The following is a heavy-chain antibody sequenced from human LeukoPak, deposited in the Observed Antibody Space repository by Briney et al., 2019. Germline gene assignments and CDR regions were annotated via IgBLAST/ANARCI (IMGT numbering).Heavy chain of an antibody. V-gene: IGHV3-43*01. CDR2: ISWHGETI. CDR3: AKDPGVGDYFDH. J-gene: IGHJ4*02. D-gene: IGHD3-10*01. CDR1: GFSFDDFT. Sequence: PVGSLRLSCAASGFSFDDFTMHWVRQGPGKGLECVSSISWHGETISYGHSVKGRFSVSRDNNKNSLYLQMDSLKTEDTAVYFCAKDPGVGDYFDHWGQGTLVTVSS.